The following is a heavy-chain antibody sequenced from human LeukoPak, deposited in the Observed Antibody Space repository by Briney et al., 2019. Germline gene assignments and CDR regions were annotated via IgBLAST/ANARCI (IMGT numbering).Heavy chain of an antibody. Sequence: PGGSLRLSCAASGFTFSNAWMSWVRQAPGKGLEWVGRIKSKTDGGTTDYSAPVIGRFTISRDDSKHTLYLQMNSLTTEHPAVYYCTTVLGRGYCSGGSCYGSIDYWGQGTLVTVSS. V-gene: IGHV3-15*01. CDR3: TTVLGRGYCSGGSCYGSIDY. J-gene: IGHJ4*02. CDR2: IKSKTDGGTT. CDR1: GFTFSNAW. D-gene: IGHD2-15*01.